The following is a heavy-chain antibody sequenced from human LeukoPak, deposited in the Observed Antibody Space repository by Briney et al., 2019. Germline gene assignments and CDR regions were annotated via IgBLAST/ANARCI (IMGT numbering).Heavy chain of an antibody. D-gene: IGHD2-8*01. CDR1: GFTFSSYS. Sequence: GGSLRLSCAASGFTFSSYSIHWVRQAPGKGLEWVAVISYDGSNKYYADSVKGRFTISRDNAKNSLYLQMNSLRAEDTAMYSCARRTKDLAFDYWGQGTLVTVSS. CDR2: ISYDGSNK. CDR3: ARRTKDLAFDY. J-gene: IGHJ4*02. V-gene: IGHV3-30*03.